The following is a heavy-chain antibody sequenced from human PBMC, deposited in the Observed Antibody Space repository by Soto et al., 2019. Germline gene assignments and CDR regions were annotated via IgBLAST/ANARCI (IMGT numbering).Heavy chain of an antibody. D-gene: IGHD2-8*01. V-gene: IGHV3-15*07. CDR1: GVTFSNAW. CDR2: IKSKTDGGTT. CDR3: AADSCLNGVCYLGWW. Sequence: EVQLVESGGGLVKPGGSLRLSCAASGVTFSNAWMNWVRQAPGKGLEWVGRIKSKTDGGTTDYAAPVKGRFTISRDDSKNTLYLQMNSLETEDTAVYYCAADSCLNGVCYLGWWWGQGPLVTVSS. J-gene: IGHJ4*02.